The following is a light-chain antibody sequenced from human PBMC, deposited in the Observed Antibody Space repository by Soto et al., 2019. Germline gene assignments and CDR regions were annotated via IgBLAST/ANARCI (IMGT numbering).Light chain of an antibody. V-gene: IGLV1-47*01. J-gene: IGLJ1*01. Sequence: QSVLTQPPSASGTPGQSVIISCSGSNSNVGKSYVYWYQQFPGKAPKLLIYWNNQRPSGVPDRFFGAKSGTSASLAISGLRSEDEAVYYCAAWDNTMREVFGTGTSSPS. CDR2: WNN. CDR3: AAWDNTMREV. CDR1: NSNVGKSY.